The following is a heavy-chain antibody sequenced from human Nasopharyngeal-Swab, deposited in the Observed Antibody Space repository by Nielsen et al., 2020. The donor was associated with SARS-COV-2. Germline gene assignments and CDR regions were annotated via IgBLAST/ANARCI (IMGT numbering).Heavy chain of an antibody. Sequence: GESLKISCAASGFTFSSYSMNWVRQAPGKGLEWVSSISSSSSYIYYADSVKGRFTISRDNAKNSLYLQMNSLRAEDTAVYYCARYKWKLPDYSDYWGQGTLVTVSS. CDR3: ARYKWKLPDYSDY. CDR2: ISSSSSYI. V-gene: IGHV3-21*01. D-gene: IGHD1-26*01. CDR1: GFTFSSYS. J-gene: IGHJ4*02.